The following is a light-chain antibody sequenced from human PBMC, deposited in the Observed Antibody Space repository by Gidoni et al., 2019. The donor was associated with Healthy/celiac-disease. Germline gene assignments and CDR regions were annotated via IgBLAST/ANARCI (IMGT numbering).Light chain of an antibody. J-gene: IGKJ2*01. V-gene: IGKV2-30*01. CDR2: KVS. CDR1: QSLVYSDGNTS. CDR3: MQGTHWPPNT. Sequence: DVVMTQSPLSLPVTLGQPASISCRSSQSLVYSDGNTSLNWFQQRPGQSPRRLIYKVSNRDSGVPDRFSGRGSGTDFTLKIRRVEAEDVGVYYCMQGTHWPPNTFGQGTKLEIK.